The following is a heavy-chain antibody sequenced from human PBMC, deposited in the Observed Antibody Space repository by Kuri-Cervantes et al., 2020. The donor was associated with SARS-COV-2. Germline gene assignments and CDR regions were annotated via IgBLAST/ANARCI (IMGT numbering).Heavy chain of an antibody. V-gene: IGHV3-64*01. Sequence: GGSLRLSCAASGFTLSNYDLYWVRQAPGKGLEFVSAISSNGGSSYYANSVKGRFTISRDNSKNTLYLQMNSLRAEDTAVYYCAKDVYSSGWQFITRPSYGMDVWGQGTTVTVSS. D-gene: IGHD6-19*01. CDR3: AKDVYSSGWQFITRPSYGMDV. CDR1: GFTLSNYD. CDR2: ISSNGGSS. J-gene: IGHJ6*02.